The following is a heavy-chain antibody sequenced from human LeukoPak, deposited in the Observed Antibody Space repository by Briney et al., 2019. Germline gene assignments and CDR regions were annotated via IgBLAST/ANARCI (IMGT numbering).Heavy chain of an antibody. J-gene: IGHJ3*02. CDR3: ARALMVRGVISDGGAFDI. V-gene: IGHV4-39*01. CDR2: IYYSGST. CDR1: GGSISSSSYY. Sequence: SETLSLTCTVSGGSISSSSYYWGWIRQPPGKGLEWIGSIYYSGSTYYNPSLKSRVTISVDTSKNQFSLKLSSVTAADTAVYYCARALMVRGVISDGGAFDIWGQGTMVTVSS. D-gene: IGHD3-10*01.